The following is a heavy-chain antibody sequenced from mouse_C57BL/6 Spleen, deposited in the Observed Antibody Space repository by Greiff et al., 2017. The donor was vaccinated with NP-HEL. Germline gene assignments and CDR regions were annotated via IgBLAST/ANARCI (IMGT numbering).Heavy chain of an antibody. V-gene: IGHV1-82*01. Sequence: VQLQQSGPELVKPGASVKISCKASGYAFSSSWMNWVKQRPGKGLEWIGRIYPGDGDTNYNGKFKGKATLTADKSSSTAYMQLSSLPSEDSAVYFCARETYGSSLYAMDYWGQGTSVTVSS. CDR3: ARETYGSSLYAMDY. CDR2: IYPGDGDT. D-gene: IGHD1-1*01. J-gene: IGHJ4*01. CDR1: GYAFSSSW.